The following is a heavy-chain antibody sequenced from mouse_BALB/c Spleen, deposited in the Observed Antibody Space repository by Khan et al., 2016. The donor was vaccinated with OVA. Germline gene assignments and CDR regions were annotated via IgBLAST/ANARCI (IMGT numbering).Heavy chain of an antibody. CDR3: VRGGITTGYFDY. J-gene: IGHJ2*01. CDR2: IYPGVGNT. CDR1: GYTFTSYW. V-gene: IGHV1-87*01. D-gene: IGHD1-1*01. Sequence: VQLQESGTELARPGASVKLSCKASGYTFTSYWMQWVKQRPGQGLEWIGAIYPGVGNTRYTQKFKGKATLTADKSSSTAYMQLSSLASEDSAVYFCVRGGITTGYFDYWGQGTTLTVSS.